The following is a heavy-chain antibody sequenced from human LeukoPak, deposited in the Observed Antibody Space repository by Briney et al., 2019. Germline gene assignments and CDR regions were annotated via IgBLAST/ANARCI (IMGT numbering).Heavy chain of an antibody. D-gene: IGHD3-10*01. V-gene: IGHV1-69*05. Sequence: SVKVSCKASGGTFSSYAISWVRQAPGQGLEWMGSIIPIFGTANYAQKFQGRVTITTDESTSTAYMELSSLRSEDTAVYYCARSFTMVRGLIKDYFDYWGQGTLVTVSS. CDR1: GGTFSSYA. J-gene: IGHJ4*02. CDR2: IIPIFGTA. CDR3: ARSFTMVRGLIKDYFDY.